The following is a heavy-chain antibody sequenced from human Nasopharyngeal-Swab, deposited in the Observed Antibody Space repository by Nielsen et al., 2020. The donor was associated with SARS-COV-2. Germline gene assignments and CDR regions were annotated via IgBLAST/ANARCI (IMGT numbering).Heavy chain of an antibody. J-gene: IGHJ4*02. D-gene: IGHD3-22*01. V-gene: IGHV4-34*01. Sequence: RQAPGKGLEWIGEINHSGSTNYNPFLKSRVTISVDTSKNQFSLKLSSVTAADTAVYYCAVILYESSGYWVDYWGQGTLVTVSS. CDR2: INHSGST. CDR3: AVILYESSGYWVDY.